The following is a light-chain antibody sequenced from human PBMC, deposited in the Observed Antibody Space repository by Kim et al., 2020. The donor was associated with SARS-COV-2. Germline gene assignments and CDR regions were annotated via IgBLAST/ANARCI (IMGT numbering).Light chain of an antibody. CDR2: EDT. J-gene: IGLJ2*01. Sequence: SPGQTASITCSGDKLGTKYTCWYQQRPGRSPVLVISEDTKRPSGIPERFSGSNSGNTATLTITGTLAMDEADYYCQAWDSTTLLFGGGTQLTVL. CDR3: QAWDSTTLL. CDR1: KLGTKY. V-gene: IGLV3-1*01.